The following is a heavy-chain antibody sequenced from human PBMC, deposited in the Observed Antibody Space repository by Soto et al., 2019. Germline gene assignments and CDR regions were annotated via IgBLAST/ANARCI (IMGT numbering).Heavy chain of an antibody. V-gene: IGHV4-34*01. J-gene: IGHJ4*02. Sequence: PSETLSLTCAVYGGSFSGYYWSWIRQPPGKGQEWIGEINHSGSTNYNPSLKSRVTISVDTSKNQFSLKLSSVTAADTAVYYCARVGCSSTSCYLYGYLRNAARKLFDFWGQGTLVTGSS. D-gene: IGHD2-2*01. CDR2: INHSGST. CDR3: ARVGCSSTSCYLYGYLRNAARKLFDF. CDR1: GGSFSGYY.